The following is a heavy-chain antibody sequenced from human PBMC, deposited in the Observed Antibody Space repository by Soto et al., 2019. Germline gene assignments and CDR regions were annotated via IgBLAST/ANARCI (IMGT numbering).Heavy chain of an antibody. J-gene: IGHJ6*02. Sequence: SETLSLTCNVSCGSITGAYYWNWIRQHPGKGLEWIGSIHYRGTTDYNPSLKSRITISLDRSKNQFALKLSSVTAADTAVYYCARVRDSFGMDVWGQGTTVTVSS. CDR1: CGSITGAYY. CDR3: ARVRDSFGMDV. D-gene: IGHD2-15*01. V-gene: IGHV4-31*03. CDR2: IHYRGTT.